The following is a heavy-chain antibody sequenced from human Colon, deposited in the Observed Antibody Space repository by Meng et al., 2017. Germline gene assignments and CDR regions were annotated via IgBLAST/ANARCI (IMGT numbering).Heavy chain of an antibody. V-gene: IGHV4-61*01. CDR2: IYSSGST. J-gene: IGHJ4*02. Sequence: QVQLQESSPGRVRPSETLSLHVNVSAVSVKCGSYYWNWIRQPPGKTLEWIGYIYSSGSTTYNPSLKSRVTISLDTPKNQFSLKLTSVTAADTAVYYCAREGPIAVAGYDYWGQGTLVTVSS. CDR1: AVSVKCGSYY. CDR3: AREGPIAVAGYDY. D-gene: IGHD6-19*01.